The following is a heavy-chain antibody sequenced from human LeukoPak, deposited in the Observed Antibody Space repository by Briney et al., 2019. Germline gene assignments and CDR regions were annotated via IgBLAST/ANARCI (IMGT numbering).Heavy chain of an antibody. CDR2: ISSSGSTI. CDR1: GFTFSSYE. D-gene: IGHD1-1*01. V-gene: IGHV3-48*03. CDR3: ARSDENDAAFDY. Sequence: GGSLRLSCAASGFTFSSYEMNWVRQAPGKGLEWVSYISSSGSTIYYADSVKGRFTISRDNAKNSLYLQMNSLRGEDTAVYYCARSDENDAAFDYWGQGTLVTVSS. J-gene: IGHJ4*02.